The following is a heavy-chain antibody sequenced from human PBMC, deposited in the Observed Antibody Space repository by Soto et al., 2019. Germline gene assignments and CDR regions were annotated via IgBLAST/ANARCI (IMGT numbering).Heavy chain of an antibody. Sequence: PVESLKISCKSSGYRFTNTWIGCVRQMPGKGLEWMGAIFPGDSDSKYSPSFEGLVTMSADPSINTAYLHWISLKASDTAMYYCAPTVTTLGLDSWGQGTLVTVSS. J-gene: IGHJ4*02. V-gene: IGHV5-51*01. D-gene: IGHD4-17*01. CDR1: GYRFTNTW. CDR2: IFPGDSDS. CDR3: APTVTTLGLDS.